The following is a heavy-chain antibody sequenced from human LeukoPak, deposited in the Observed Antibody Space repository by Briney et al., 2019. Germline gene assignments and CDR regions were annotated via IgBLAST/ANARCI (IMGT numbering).Heavy chain of an antibody. CDR1: GGTFSSYA. V-gene: IGHV1-69*04. D-gene: IGHD3-22*01. CDR2: IIPILGIA. Sequence: SVKVSCKASGGTFSSYAISWVRQAPGQGLEWMGRIIPILGIANYAQKFQGRVTITADKSTSTAYMELSSLRSEDTAVYYCARDSSSGLLNFDYWGQGTLVTVSS. CDR3: ARDSSSGLLNFDY. J-gene: IGHJ4*02.